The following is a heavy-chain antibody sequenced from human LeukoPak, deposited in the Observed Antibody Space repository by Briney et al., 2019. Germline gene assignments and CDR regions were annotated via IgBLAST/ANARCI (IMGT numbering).Heavy chain of an antibody. Sequence: GESLRLSCAASGFTFSSCEMNWVRQAPGKGLEWVSYISSSGSTIYYADSVKGRFTISRDNAKNSLYLQMNSLRAEDTAVYYCARDFQTVGRGLGDYWGQGTLVTVSS. D-gene: IGHD3-10*01. CDR1: GFTFSSCE. V-gene: IGHV3-48*03. CDR2: ISSSGSTI. J-gene: IGHJ4*02. CDR3: ARDFQTVGRGLGDY.